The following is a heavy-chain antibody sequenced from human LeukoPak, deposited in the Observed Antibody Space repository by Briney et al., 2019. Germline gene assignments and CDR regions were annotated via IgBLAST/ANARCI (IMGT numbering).Heavy chain of an antibody. CDR2: ITGNGGST. V-gene: IGHV3-23*01. D-gene: IGHD2-15*01. J-gene: IGHJ4*02. Sequence: GGSLILSCAASGFTFSTYAINWVRQVPGKGLEWVSSITGNGGSTYLADSVKGRFTISRDNSRNTLYLQMNSLRAEDTAVYYCAKATLGSCSGARCYPFDYWGQGTLVTVSS. CDR1: GFTFSTYA. CDR3: AKATLGSCSGARCYPFDY.